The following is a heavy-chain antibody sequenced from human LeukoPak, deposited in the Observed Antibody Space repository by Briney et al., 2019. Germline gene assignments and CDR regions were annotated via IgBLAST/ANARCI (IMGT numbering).Heavy chain of an antibody. CDR1: GGSISSSSYY. Sequence: KSSETLSLTCTVSGGSISSSSYYWGWIRQPPGKGLEWIGSIYYSGSTYYNPSLKSRVTISVDTSKNQFSLKLSSVTAADTAVYYCARDVIDYDFWSGYYRSRPPRWFDPWGQGTLVTVSS. CDR2: IYYSGST. D-gene: IGHD3-3*01. J-gene: IGHJ5*02. V-gene: IGHV4-39*07. CDR3: ARDVIDYDFWSGYYRSRPPRWFDP.